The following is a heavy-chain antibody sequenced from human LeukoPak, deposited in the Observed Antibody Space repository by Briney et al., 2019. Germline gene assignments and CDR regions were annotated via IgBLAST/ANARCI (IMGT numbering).Heavy chain of an antibody. CDR3: ARGPDSSGYYIKY. J-gene: IGHJ4*02. V-gene: IGHV3-7*01. Sequence: GGSLRLSCAASGFTFSSYWMSWVRQAPGKGLEWVANIKQDGSEKYYVDSVKGRFTISRDNAKNSLYLQMNSLRAEDTAVYYCARGPDSSGYYIKYWGQGTLVTVSS. D-gene: IGHD3-22*01. CDR1: GFTFSSYW. CDR2: IKQDGSEK.